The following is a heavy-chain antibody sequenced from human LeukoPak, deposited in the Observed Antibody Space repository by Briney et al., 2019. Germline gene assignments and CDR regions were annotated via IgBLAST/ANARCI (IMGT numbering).Heavy chain of an antibody. D-gene: IGHD3-10*01. Sequence: NPSETLSLTCTVSGGSISSYYWSWIRQPPGKGLEWIGYIYYSGSTNYNPSLKSRVTISVDTSKNQFSLKLRSVTAADTAVYYCARVEWSYGSAPYFDYWGQGTLVTVSS. CDR2: IYYSGST. V-gene: IGHV4-59*13. CDR1: GGSISSYY. J-gene: IGHJ4*02. CDR3: ARVEWSYGSAPYFDY.